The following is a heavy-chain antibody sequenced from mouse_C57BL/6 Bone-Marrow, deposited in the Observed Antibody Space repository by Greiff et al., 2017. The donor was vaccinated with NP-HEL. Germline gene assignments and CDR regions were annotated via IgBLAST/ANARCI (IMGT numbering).Heavy chain of an antibody. Sequence: QVQLQQSGPELVKPGASVKISCKASGYAFSSSWMNWVKQRPGKGLEWIGRIYPGVGDTNYNGKFKGKATLTADKSSSTAYMQLSSLTSEDSAVYFCANWDFYAMDYWGQGTSVTVSS. CDR2: IYPGVGDT. CDR3: ANWDFYAMDY. J-gene: IGHJ4*01. CDR1: GYAFSSSW. D-gene: IGHD4-1*01. V-gene: IGHV1-82*01.